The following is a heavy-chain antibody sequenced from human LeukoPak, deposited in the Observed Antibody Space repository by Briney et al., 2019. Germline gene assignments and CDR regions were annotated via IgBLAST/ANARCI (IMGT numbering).Heavy chain of an antibody. J-gene: IGHJ5*02. Sequence: SETLSLTCTVSGVSISSGGYYWSWIRQHPGKGLEWIGYIYYSGSTYYNPSLKSRITISVDTSKNQFSLKLSSVTAADTAVYYCARGDYELSDGFDPWGQGTLVTVSS. CDR3: ARGDYELSDGFDP. V-gene: IGHV4-31*03. D-gene: IGHD4-17*01. CDR2: IYYSGST. CDR1: GVSISSGGYY.